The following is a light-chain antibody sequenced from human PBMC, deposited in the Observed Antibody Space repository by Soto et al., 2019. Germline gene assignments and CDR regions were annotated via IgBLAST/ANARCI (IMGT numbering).Light chain of an antibody. CDR2: DNN. J-gene: IGLJ1*01. V-gene: IGLV1-51*01. CDR3: GTWDSSLSAGCYV. Sequence: QSVLTQPPSVSAAPGQKVTISCSGSSSNIGNNYVSWYQQLPGTAPKLLIYDNNKRPSGIPDRFSGSKSGTSATLGITGLQTGDEADYYCGTWDSSLSAGCYVFGTGTKVNVL. CDR1: SSNIGNNY.